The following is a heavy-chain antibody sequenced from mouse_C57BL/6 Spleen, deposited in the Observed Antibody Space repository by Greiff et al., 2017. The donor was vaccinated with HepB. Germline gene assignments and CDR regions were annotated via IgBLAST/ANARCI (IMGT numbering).Heavy chain of an antibody. CDR1: GYTFTSYG. CDR3: ARSYDGYFYFDV. Sequence: QVQLKQSGAELARPGASVKLSCKASGYTFTSYGISWVKQRTGQGLEWIGEIYPRSGNTYYNEKFKGKATLTADKSSSTAYMELRSLTSEDSAVYFCARSYDGYFYFDVWGTGTTVTVSS. J-gene: IGHJ1*03. CDR2: IYPRSGNT. V-gene: IGHV1-81*01. D-gene: IGHD2-3*01.